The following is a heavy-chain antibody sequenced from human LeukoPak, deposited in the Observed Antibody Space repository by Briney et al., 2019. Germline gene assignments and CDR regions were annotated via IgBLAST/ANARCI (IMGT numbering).Heavy chain of an antibody. V-gene: IGHV1-69*05. Sequence: SVKVSCKASGGTFSSYAISWVRQAPGQGLEWMGGIIPIFGTANYAQKFQGRVTITTDESTSTAYMELSSLRSEDTAVYYCASSDSSGYYPRAVDYWGQGTLVTVSS. D-gene: IGHD3-22*01. CDR3: ASSDSSGYYPRAVDY. J-gene: IGHJ4*02. CDR1: GGTFSSYA. CDR2: IIPIFGTA.